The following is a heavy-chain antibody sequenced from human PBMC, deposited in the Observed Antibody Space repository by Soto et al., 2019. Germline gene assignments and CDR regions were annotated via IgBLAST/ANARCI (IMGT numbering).Heavy chain of an antibody. CDR1: GLTFSTYS. CDR2: ISRTSSYI. Sequence: EVQLVESGGGLVRPGGSLRLSCVVSGLTFSTYSMNWVRQTPGKGLEWVSSISRTSSYIYYRDSVKGRFTISRDNAKNSLSLQMNGLRVEDTAVYYCVSDQKREHFETSGPNWFATWGQGNLVTVSS. CDR3: VSDQKREHFETSGPNWFAT. J-gene: IGHJ5*02. V-gene: IGHV3-21*02. D-gene: IGHD6-19*01.